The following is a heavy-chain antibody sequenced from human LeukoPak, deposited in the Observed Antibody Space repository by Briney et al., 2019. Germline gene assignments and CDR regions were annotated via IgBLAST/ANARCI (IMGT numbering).Heavy chain of an antibody. CDR3: ARDTTYGGNLIFDY. CDR2: ISSSSSYI. J-gene: IGHJ4*02. CDR1: GFTFSSYS. D-gene: IGHD4/OR15-4a*01. V-gene: IGHV3-21*01. Sequence: GGSLRLSCAASGFTFSSYSMNWVRQAPGKGLEWVSSISSSSSYIYYADSVKGRFTISRDNAKNSLYLQMNSLRAEDTAVYYCARDTTYGGNLIFDYWGQGTLVTVSS.